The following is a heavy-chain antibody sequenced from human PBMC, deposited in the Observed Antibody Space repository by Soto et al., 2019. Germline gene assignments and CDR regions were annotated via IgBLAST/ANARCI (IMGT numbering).Heavy chain of an antibody. CDR1: GFTLSDHY. Sequence: GGSLRLSCAASGFTLSDHYMDWVRQAPGKGLEWVGRTRNKANGYTTEYAASVKGRFTISRDDSKNSLYLQMNSLITEDTAVYYCAKAISGYYAPFDFWGQGTLVTVSS. V-gene: IGHV3-72*01. D-gene: IGHD3-22*01. CDR2: TRNKANGYTT. J-gene: IGHJ4*02. CDR3: AKAISGYYAPFDF.